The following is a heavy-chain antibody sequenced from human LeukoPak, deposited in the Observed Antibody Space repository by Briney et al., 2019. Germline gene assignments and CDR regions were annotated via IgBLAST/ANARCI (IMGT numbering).Heavy chain of an antibody. CDR3: AREYGSGSYYWFN. D-gene: IGHD3-10*01. J-gene: IGHJ4*02. V-gene: IGHV1-2*02. CDR1: GYTFTGYY. Sequence: GASVKVSCKASGYTFTGYYMHWVRQAPGQGLEWMGWINPNSGGTNYAQKFQGRVTMTRDTSISTAYMELSRLRSDDTAVYYCAREYGSGSYYWFNRGQGTLVTVSS. CDR2: INPNSGGT.